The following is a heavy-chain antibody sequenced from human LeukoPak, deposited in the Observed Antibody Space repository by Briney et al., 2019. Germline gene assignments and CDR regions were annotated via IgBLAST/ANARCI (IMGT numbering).Heavy chain of an antibody. CDR1: GFTISSNS. Sequence: EGSLRLSCTVSGFTISSNSMSWVRQAPGKGLEWVSFIYSDNTHYSDSVKGRFTISRDNSKNTLYLQMNSLRAEDTAVYYCARDWYHAIDYWGQGTLVTVSS. V-gene: IGHV3-53*01. D-gene: IGHD2-2*01. J-gene: IGHJ4*02. CDR3: ARDWYHAIDY. CDR2: IYSDNT.